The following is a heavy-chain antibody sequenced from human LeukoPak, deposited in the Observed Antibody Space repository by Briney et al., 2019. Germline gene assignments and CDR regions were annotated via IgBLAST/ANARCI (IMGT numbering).Heavy chain of an antibody. J-gene: IGHJ4*02. CDR3: ARDKMTGDSYFDY. CDR1: GFTFSAFS. Sequence: GGSLRLSCAASGFTFSAFSMNWVRQAPGKGLEWVSAISSSSSDIYYTDSVKGRFTISRDNANNFLYLQVSSLRAEDTAVYYCARDKMTGDSYFDYWGQGILVTVSS. V-gene: IGHV3-21*01. CDR2: ISSSSSDI. D-gene: IGHD7-27*01.